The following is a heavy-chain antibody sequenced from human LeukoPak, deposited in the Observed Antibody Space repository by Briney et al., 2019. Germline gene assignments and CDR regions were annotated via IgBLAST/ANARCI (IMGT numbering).Heavy chain of an antibody. J-gene: IGHJ6*03. CDR3: ARDRVAVAGSYMDV. D-gene: IGHD6-19*01. Sequence: GASVKVSCKASGYTFTGYYMHWVRQAPGQGLEWMVWINPNSGGTNYAQKFQGRVTMTRDTSISTAYMELSRLRSDDTAVYYCARDRVAVAGSYMDVWGKGTTVTVSS. V-gene: IGHV1-2*02. CDR1: GYTFTGYY. CDR2: INPNSGGT.